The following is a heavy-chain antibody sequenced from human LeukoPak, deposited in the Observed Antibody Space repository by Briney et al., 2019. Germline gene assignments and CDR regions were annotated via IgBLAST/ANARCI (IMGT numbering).Heavy chain of an antibody. V-gene: IGHV4-34*01. J-gene: IGHJ4*02. D-gene: IGHD6-6*01. Sequence: SETLSLTCAVYGGSFSGYYWSWIRQPPGKGLEWIGEINHSGSTNYNPSLKSRVTISVDTSKNQFSLKLSSVTAADTAVYYCARGGGRRSSALDYWGQGTLVTVSS. CDR2: INHSGST. CDR1: GGSFSGYY. CDR3: ARGGGRRSSALDY.